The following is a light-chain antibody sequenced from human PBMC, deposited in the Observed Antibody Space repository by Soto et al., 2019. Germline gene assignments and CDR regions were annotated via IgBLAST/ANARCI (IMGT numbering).Light chain of an antibody. J-gene: IGKJ5*01. V-gene: IGKV3-15*01. CDR1: QSISAR. CDR3: QQYNTWLSIT. CDR2: GRS. Sequence: EIVMTQSPATLSVSPGERATLSCRASQSISARLGWYQQRPGQAPRLLIYGRSNRASGVPARFSGSGSGTEFTLTISSLQSEDFAVYYCQQYNTWLSITFGQGTRLEIK.